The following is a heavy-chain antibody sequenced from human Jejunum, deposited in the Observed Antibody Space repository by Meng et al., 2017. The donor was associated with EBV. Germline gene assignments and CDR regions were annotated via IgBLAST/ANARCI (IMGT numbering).Heavy chain of an antibody. J-gene: IGHJ4*02. V-gene: IGHV4-34*12. D-gene: IGHD2-15*01. Sequence: VELCEVRAGVFQAAEPLSLACPVFAGSSNDFTLTWIWKPPGKRVEWIGEIIVRDSNNYEPSLKCRVTISVDRSKNRFTLKLTLVTAADTAVYYCARKALPATFARPKFDYWGQGTLVTVSS. CDR3: ARKALPATFARPKFDY. CDR2: IIVRDSN. CDR1: AGSSNDFT.